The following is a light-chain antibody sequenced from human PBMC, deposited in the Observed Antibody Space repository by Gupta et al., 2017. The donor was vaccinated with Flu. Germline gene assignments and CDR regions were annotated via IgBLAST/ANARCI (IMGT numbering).Light chain of an antibody. J-gene: IGLJ2*01. Sequence: QSALTQPRSVSGSPGQSVAISCTGTSSDVGAYDYVSWYQQHPGQAPKLIIYDVNKRPSGVPDRFTGSKSGNTASLTISGLQAEEEGDYYCNSYGATSFFGGGTRVTVL. CDR3: NSYGATSF. CDR2: DVN. V-gene: IGLV2-11*01. CDR1: SSDVGAYDY.